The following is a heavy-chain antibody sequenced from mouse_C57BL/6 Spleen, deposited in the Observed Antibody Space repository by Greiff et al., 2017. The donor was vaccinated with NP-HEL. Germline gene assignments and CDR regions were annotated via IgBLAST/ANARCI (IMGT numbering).Heavy chain of an antibody. J-gene: IGHJ4*01. CDR2: INPSSGYT. V-gene: IGHV1-4*01. CDR3: ARAPMVTRDYAMDY. Sequence: VQLQQSGAELARPGASVKMSCKASGYTFTSYTMHWVKQRPGQGLEWIGCINPSSGYTKYNQKFKDKATLTADKSSSTAYMQLSSLTSEDSAVYYCARAPMVTRDYAMDYWGQGTSVTVSS. D-gene: IGHD2-2*01. CDR1: GYTFTSYT.